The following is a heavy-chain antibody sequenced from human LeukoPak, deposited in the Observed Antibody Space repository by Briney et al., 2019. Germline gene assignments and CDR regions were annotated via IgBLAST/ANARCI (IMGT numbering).Heavy chain of an antibody. CDR2: INGGGNTT. CDR3: TKELHVAVAVADYYYFYMDV. CDR1: GFAFSSFA. Sequence: GGSLRLSCAASGFAFSSFAMGWARQSPGKGLEWLSTINGGGNTTFYADSVKGRFTISRDNSKNTLYLHMDSLRPDDTAIYYCTKELHVAVAVADYYYFYMDVWGRGTAVTVSS. V-gene: IGHV3-23*01. J-gene: IGHJ6*03. D-gene: IGHD6-19*01.